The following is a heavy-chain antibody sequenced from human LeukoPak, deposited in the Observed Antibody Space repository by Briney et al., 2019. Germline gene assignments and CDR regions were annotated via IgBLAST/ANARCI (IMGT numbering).Heavy chain of an antibody. CDR3: AKGTSSWHEFDS. CDR2: ISSSGSTI. CDR1: GFTFSSYE. V-gene: IGHV3-48*03. Sequence: GGSLRLSCAASGFTFSSYEMNWVRQAPGKGLEWVSYISSSGSTIYYADSVKGRFTISRDNSKNYLYLQMNSLRAEDTALYYCAKGTSSWHEFDSWGQGTLVTVSS. D-gene: IGHD6-13*01. J-gene: IGHJ4*02.